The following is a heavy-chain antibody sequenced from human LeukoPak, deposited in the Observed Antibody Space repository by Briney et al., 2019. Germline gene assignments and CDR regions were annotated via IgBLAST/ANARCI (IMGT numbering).Heavy chain of an antibody. D-gene: IGHD2-15*01. V-gene: IGHV4-31*03. CDR2: IYYSGSP. CDR3: ARESAYCSGGSCPFKI. J-gene: IGHJ3*02. CDR1: GGSISSGGYY. Sequence: ASETLSLTCTVSGGSISSGGYYWSWIRQHPGKGLEWIGYIYYSGSPYYNPSLKSRVTISVDTSKNQFSLKLSSVTAADTAVYYCARESAYCSGGSCPFKIWGQGTMVTVSS.